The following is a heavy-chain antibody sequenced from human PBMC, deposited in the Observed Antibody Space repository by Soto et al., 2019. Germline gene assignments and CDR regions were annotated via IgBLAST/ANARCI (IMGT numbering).Heavy chain of an antibody. CDR1: GYSFTSYW. J-gene: IGHJ3*02. V-gene: IGHV5-51*01. D-gene: IGHD2-2*01. CDR3: ATHPRCSSTSCYAFDI. Sequence: GESLKISCKGSGYSFTSYWIGWVRQMPGKSLEWMGIIYPGDSDTRYSPSFQGQVTISADKSISTAYLQWSSLKASDTAMYYCATHPRCSSTSCYAFDIWGQGTMVTVSS. CDR2: IYPGDSDT.